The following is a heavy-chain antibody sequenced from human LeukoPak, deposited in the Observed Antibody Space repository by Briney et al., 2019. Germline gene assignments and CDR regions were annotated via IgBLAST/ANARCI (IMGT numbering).Heavy chain of an antibody. D-gene: IGHD1-26*01. Sequence: PGGSLRLSCAASGFTSDDYAMHWVRQAPGKGLEWVSGISWNSGSIGYADSVKGRFTISRDNAKNSLYLQMNSLRAEDTAVYYCARGGSGSYYGVDYWGQGTLVTVSS. CDR1: GFTSDDYA. J-gene: IGHJ4*02. V-gene: IGHV3-9*02. CDR3: ARGGSGSYYGVDY. CDR2: ISWNSGSI.